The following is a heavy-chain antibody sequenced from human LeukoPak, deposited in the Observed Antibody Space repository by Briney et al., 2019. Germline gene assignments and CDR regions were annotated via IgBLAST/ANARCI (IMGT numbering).Heavy chain of an antibody. CDR1: GGSISSSSNYY. J-gene: IGHJ2*01. D-gene: IGHD3-10*01. CDR2: IYYSGST. Sequence: SETLSLTCSVSGGSISSSSNYYWGWIRQPPGKGLEWIGSIYYSGSTYYNTSLKSRVTISVDTSKNQFSLKLSSVTAADTAVYYCASHLITMVRGNWYFDLWGRGTLVTVSS. CDR3: ASHLITMVRGNWYFDL. V-gene: IGHV4-39*07.